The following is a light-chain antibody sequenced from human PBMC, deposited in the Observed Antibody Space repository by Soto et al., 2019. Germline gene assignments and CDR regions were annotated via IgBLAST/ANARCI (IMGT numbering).Light chain of an antibody. Sequence: QSALTQPRSVSGSPGQSVTISCTVTSSDGGGYNYVSWYQQHPGKAPKLMIYDVSKRPSGVPDRFSGSKSGNTASLTISGLQAEDEADYYCCSYAGSPYVFGTGTKVTVL. J-gene: IGLJ1*01. CDR3: CSYAGSPYV. CDR2: DVS. CDR1: SSDGGGYNY. V-gene: IGLV2-11*01.